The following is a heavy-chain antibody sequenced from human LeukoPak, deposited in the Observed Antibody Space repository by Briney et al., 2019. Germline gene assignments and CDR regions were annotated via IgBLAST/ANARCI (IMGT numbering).Heavy chain of an antibody. D-gene: IGHD3-16*01. CDR1: GGTFSSYA. CDR3: ARMMTAGGYYYYYYMDV. Sequence: SVKVSCKASGGTFSSYAISWVRQAPGQGLEWMGGIIPIFGTANYAQKFQGRVTITADKSTSTAYMELSSLRSEDTAVYYCARMMTAGGYYYYYYMDVWGKGTTVTVSS. CDR2: IIPIFGTA. J-gene: IGHJ6*03. V-gene: IGHV1-69*06.